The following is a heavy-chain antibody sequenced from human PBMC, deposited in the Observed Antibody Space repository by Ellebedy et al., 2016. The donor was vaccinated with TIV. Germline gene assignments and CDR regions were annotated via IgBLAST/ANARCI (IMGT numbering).Heavy chain of an antibody. CDR1: GFTFSSYG. J-gene: IGHJ4*02. CDR3: ARDLWIAAAVLIY. Sequence: GGSLRLXXAASGFTFSSYGMHWVRQAPGKGLEWVAVIWYDGSNKYYADSVKGRFTISRDNSKNTLYLQMNSLRAEDTAVYYCARDLWIAAAVLIYWGQGTLVTVSS. V-gene: IGHV3-33*08. D-gene: IGHD6-13*01. CDR2: IWYDGSNK.